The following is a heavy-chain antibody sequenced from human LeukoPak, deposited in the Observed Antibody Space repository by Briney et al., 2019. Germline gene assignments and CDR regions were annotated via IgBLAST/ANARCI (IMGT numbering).Heavy chain of an antibody. CDR1: GYTFTSYD. Sequence: ASVKVSCKASGYTFTSYDINWVRQATGKGREWMGWMNPKSGKKGYAQKFQGRGNMTRNTSITTAYMELSSLRSEYTAVYYCARGLAVAHWGQGTMVTVSS. CDR3: ARGLAVAH. CDR2: MNPKSGKK. V-gene: IGHV1-8*01. D-gene: IGHD6-19*01. J-gene: IGHJ3*01.